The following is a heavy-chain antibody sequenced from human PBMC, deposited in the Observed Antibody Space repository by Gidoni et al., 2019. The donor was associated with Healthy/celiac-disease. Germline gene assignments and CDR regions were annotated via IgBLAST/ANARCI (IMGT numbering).Heavy chain of an antibody. CDR3: ASGEWFGGLLSFYYYYGMDV. D-gene: IGHD3-10*01. V-gene: IGHV4-59*01. Sequence: QVQLQESGPGLVKPSETLSLTCTVSGGSISSYYWSWIRQPPGKGLEWIGYIYYSGSTNYNPPLKSRVTISVDTSKNQFSLKLSSVTAADTAVYYCASGEWFGGLLSFYYYYGMDVWGQGTTVTVSS. CDR1: GGSISSYY. J-gene: IGHJ6*02. CDR2: IYYSGST.